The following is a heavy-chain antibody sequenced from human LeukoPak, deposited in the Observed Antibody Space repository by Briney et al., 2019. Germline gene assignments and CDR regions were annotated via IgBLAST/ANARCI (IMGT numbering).Heavy chain of an antibody. Sequence: SETLSLTCTVSGGSISSYYWSWIRQPPGKGLEWIGYIYYSGSTNYNPSLKSRVTISVDTSKNQFSLKLSSVTAADTAVYYCARTGLDTYYYYYMDVWGKGTTVTISS. D-gene: IGHD3/OR15-3a*01. J-gene: IGHJ6*03. CDR1: GGSISSYY. V-gene: IGHV4-59*01. CDR2: IYYSGST. CDR3: ARTGLDTYYYYYMDV.